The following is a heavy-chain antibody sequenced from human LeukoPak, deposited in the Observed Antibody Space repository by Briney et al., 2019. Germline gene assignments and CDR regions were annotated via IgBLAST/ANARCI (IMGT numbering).Heavy chain of an antibody. Sequence: PGGSLRLSCAASGFTFSSYAMSWVRQAPGKGLEWVSAISGSGGSTYYADSVKGRFTISRDNSKNTLYLQMNSLRAEGTAVYYCAKGLSVFTVTDFDYWGQGTLVTVSS. D-gene: IGHD4-17*01. CDR2: ISGSGGST. CDR1: GFTFSSYA. CDR3: AKGLSVFTVTDFDY. J-gene: IGHJ4*02. V-gene: IGHV3-23*01.